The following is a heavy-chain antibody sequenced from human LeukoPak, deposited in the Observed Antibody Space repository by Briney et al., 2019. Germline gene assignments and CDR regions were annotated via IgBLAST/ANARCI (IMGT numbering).Heavy chain of an antibody. CDR2: ISSSDATI. D-gene: IGHD5-24*01. CDR1: GFTFSSYE. J-gene: IGHJ6*02. V-gene: IGHV3-48*03. CDR3: ARSRRDNYYYYYGMDV. Sequence: GGSLRLSCAASGFTFSSYEMTWVRQAPGKGLEWVSNISSSDATIHYADSVKGRFTISRDNARNSLYLQMNSLRAEDTAVYYCARSRRDNYYYYYGMDVWGQGTTVTVSS.